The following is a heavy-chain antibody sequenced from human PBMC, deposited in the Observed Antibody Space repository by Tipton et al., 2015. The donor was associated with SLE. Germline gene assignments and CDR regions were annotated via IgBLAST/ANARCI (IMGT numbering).Heavy chain of an antibody. V-gene: IGHV4-31*03. D-gene: IGHD3-3*01. CDR3: ARHYGSITILEWSNWFDP. J-gene: IGHJ5*02. Sequence: TLSLTCTVSGASITSGVYYWSWLRQVPGKGLKWIGYMFYSGSTYYNPSLKSRVTISVDTSKNQFSLKLSSVTAADTAVYYCARHYGSITILEWSNWFDPWGQGTLVTASS. CDR2: MFYSGST. CDR1: GASITSGVYY.